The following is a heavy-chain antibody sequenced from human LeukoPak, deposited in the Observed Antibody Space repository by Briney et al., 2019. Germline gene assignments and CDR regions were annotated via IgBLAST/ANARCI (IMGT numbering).Heavy chain of an antibody. J-gene: IGHJ3*02. CDR3: ARDLFGLRKLNAFDI. V-gene: IGHV3-11*04. D-gene: IGHD3-3*01. Sequence: TGGSLRLSCAASGFTFSDYYMTWIRQAPGKGLEWVSYISSSGSTIYYADSVKGRFTISRGNAKNSLYLQMNSLRAEGTAAYYCARDLFGLRKLNAFDIWGQGTMVTVSS. CDR2: ISSSGSTI. CDR1: GFTFSDYY.